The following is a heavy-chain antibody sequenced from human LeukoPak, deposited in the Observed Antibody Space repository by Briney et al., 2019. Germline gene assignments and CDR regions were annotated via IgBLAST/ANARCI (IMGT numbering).Heavy chain of an antibody. V-gene: IGHV1-58*01. CDR3: AAIRGGTTIEDY. Sequence: GTSVKVSCKASGFTFTSSAVQWVRQARGQRLEWIGWIVVGSGNTNYAQKFQERVTITRDMSTSTAYMELSSLRSEDTAVYYCAAIRGGTTIEDYWGQGTLVTVSS. J-gene: IGHJ4*02. CDR1: GFTFTSSA. CDR2: IVVGSGNT. D-gene: IGHD1-7*01.